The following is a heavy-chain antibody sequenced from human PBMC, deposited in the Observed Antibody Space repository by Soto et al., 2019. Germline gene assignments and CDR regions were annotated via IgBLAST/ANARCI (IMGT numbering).Heavy chain of an antibody. CDR2: IYSGGST. Sequence: EVQLVESGGGLVQPGGSLRLSCAASGFTVSTNYMSWVRQAPGKGLEWVSVIYSGGSTYYADSVKGRFAISRDNSKNTLYLQMNSLRAEDTAVYYCANHYYDSSGLAHWGQGTLVTVSS. D-gene: IGHD3-22*01. V-gene: IGHV3-66*01. J-gene: IGHJ4*02. CDR3: ANHYYDSSGLAH. CDR1: GFTVSTNY.